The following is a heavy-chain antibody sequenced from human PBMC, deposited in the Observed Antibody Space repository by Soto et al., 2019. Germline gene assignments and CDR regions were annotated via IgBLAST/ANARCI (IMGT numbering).Heavy chain of an antibody. Sequence: QITLKESGPTLVTPTQTLTLTCTFSGFSLTTSGVGVGWIRQPPGKALEFLVFIYWDDDKRYSPSLRTRLTITKDAPKNQVVLTLTNMDPVDTATYYCAHRRPHYVDWNHGYLDYWGQGILVTVSS. J-gene: IGHJ4*02. D-gene: IGHD4-17*01. CDR3: AHRRPHYVDWNHGYLDY. V-gene: IGHV2-5*02. CDR1: GFSLTTSGVG. CDR2: IYWDDDK.